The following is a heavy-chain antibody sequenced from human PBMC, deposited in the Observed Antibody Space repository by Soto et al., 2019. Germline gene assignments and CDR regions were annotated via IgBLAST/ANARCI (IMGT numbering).Heavy chain of an antibody. CDR2: IIPIFGTA. V-gene: IGHV1-69*01. CDR3: ASSVVVAAKGYYYGMDV. CDR1: GGTFSSYA. Sequence: QVQLVQSGAEVKKPGSSVKVSCKASGGTFSSYAISWVRQAPGQGLEWMGGIIPIFGTANYAQKFQGRVTITADESTDTAYMELSSLRSEDTAVYYCASSVVVAAKGYYYGMDVWGQGTTVTVSS. D-gene: IGHD2-15*01. J-gene: IGHJ6*02.